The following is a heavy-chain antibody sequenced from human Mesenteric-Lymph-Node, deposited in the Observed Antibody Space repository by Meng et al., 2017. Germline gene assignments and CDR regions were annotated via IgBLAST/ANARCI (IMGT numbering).Heavy chain of an antibody. CDR2: IYHSGST. V-gene: IGHV4-30-2*01. D-gene: IGHD2-2*01. CDR1: GGSISSGGYS. Sequence: QLQLQESGSGLVKPSQTLSLACAVSGGSISSGGYSWSWIRQPPGKGLEWIGYIYHSGSTYYNPSLKSRVTISIDRSNNQFSLKLSPVTAADTAVYYCARLYCVSTTCYADYWGQGTLVTVSS. CDR3: ARLYCVSTTCYADY. J-gene: IGHJ4*02.